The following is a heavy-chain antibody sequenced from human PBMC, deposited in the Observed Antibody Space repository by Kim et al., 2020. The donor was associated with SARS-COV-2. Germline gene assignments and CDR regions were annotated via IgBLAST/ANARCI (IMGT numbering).Heavy chain of an antibody. V-gene: IGHV1-69*01. D-gene: IGHD4-4*01. J-gene: IGHJ4*02. CDR3: ARPLDYSNYELGY. Sequence: YAQKFQGRVTITADESTSTAYMELSSLRSEDTAVYYCARPLDYSNYELGYWGQGTLVTVSS.